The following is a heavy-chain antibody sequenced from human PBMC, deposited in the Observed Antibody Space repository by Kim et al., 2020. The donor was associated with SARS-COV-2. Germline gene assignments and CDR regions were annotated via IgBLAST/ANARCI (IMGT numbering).Heavy chain of an antibody. CDR2: IGTAGDT. CDR1: GFTFSSYD. V-gene: IGHV3-13*04. Sequence: GGSLRLSCAASGFTFSSYDMHWVRQATGKGLEWVSAIGTAGDTYYPGSVKGRFTISRENAKNTLYLQMNSLRAGDTAVYYCARVAAAGTTYYGMDVWGQGTPVTVSS. D-gene: IGHD6-13*01. J-gene: IGHJ6*02. CDR3: ARVAAAGTTYYGMDV.